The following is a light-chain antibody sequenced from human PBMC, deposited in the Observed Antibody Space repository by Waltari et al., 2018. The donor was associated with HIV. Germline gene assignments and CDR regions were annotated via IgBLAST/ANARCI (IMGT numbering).Light chain of an antibody. CDR3: SSYESINNHVV. CDR1: GSDIVGFAY. V-gene: IGLV2-8*01. J-gene: IGLJ2*01. CDR2: DVT. Sequence: QPALTQPPSASGSVPQSVTISCTGAGSDIVGFAYVSWFHQHPGKAPKLLIYDVTQRPSGVPDRFSGSKSGNTASLTVSGLQADDEADYYCSSYESINNHVVFGGGTSLTVL.